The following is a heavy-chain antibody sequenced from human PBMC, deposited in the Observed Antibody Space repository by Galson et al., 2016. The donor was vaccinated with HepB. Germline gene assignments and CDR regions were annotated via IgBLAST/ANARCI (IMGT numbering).Heavy chain of an antibody. CDR1: GGSISTINW. D-gene: IGHD1-26*01. V-gene: IGHV4-4*02. CDR3: ASYRLSGSYYRAGGNFDY. Sequence: LSLTCAVSGGSISTINWWSWVRQPPGKGLEWIGEIYHGGNTNYNPSLKSRVIIAMDKSKNQFSLKLSSVTAADTAVYYCASYRLSGSYYRAGGNFDYWGQGTLVTVSS. J-gene: IGHJ4*02. CDR2: IYHGGNT.